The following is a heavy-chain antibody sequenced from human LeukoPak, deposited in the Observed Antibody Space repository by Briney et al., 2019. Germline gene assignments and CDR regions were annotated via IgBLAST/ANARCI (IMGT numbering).Heavy chain of an antibody. Sequence: SETLSLTCTVSGGSINYYYWSWIRQPPGKGLEWIGYIYYIGSTNYNPSLKSRVTISVDTSKNQFSLKLSSVTAADTAVYYCARRGFGSSWGLDYWGQGTLSPSPQ. CDR1: GGSINYYY. CDR3: ARRGFGSSWGLDY. V-gene: IGHV4-59*08. J-gene: IGHJ4*02. CDR2: IYYIGST. D-gene: IGHD6-13*01.